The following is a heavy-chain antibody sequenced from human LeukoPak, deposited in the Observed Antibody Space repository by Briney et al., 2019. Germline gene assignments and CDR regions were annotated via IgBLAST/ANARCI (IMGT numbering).Heavy chain of an antibody. D-gene: IGHD3-10*01. V-gene: IGHV4-34*01. CDR1: GGSFSGYY. CDR2: INHSGST. J-gene: IGHJ4*02. Sequence: SETLSLTCAVYGGSFSGYYWSWIRQPPGKGREWIGEINHSGSTNYNPSLKSRVTISVDTSKNQFSLKLSSVTAADTAVYYCARGPILWFGELFDYWGQGTLVTVSS. CDR3: ARGPILWFGELFDY.